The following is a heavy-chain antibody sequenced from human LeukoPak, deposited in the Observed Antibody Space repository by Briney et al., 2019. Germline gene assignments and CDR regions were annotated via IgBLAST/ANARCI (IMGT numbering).Heavy chain of an antibody. CDR2: INHSGST. J-gene: IGHJ6*03. D-gene: IGHD1-14*01. CDR3: ASFSVSPTENGMGLHYYYYMDV. Sequence: SETLSLTCAVYGGSFSGYYWSWIRQPPGKGLEWIGEINHSGSTNYNPSLKSRVTISVDTSKNQFSLKLSSVTAADTAVYYCASFSVSPTENGMGLHYYYYMDVWGKGTTVTVSS. V-gene: IGHV4-34*01. CDR1: GGSFSGYY.